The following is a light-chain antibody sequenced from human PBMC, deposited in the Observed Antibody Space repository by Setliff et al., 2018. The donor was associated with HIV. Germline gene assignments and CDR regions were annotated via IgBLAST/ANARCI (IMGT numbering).Light chain of an antibody. CDR2: EVS. CDR1: NSDIGGYDY. CDR3: SSYTSISTLV. V-gene: IGLV2-14*01. J-gene: IGLJ1*01. Sequence: QSALAQPASASGSPGQSITISCTGTNSDIGGYDYVYWYQQQPGKAPKLMIYEVSGRPSGVSHRFSGSKSGNTASLTISGLQAEDEADYYCSSYTSISTLVFGIGTKVTVL.